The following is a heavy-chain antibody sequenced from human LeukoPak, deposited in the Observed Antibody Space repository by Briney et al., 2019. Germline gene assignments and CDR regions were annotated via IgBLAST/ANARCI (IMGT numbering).Heavy chain of an antibody. CDR3: ARDRDRRAYSSSWHAFDY. CDR1: GYTFTSYG. Sequence: ASVKVSCKASGYTFTSYGISWVRQAPGQGLEWMGWISAYNGNTSYAQKFQGRVTMTRDTSTSTVYMELSSLRSEDTAVYYCARDRDRRAYSSSWHAFDYWGQGTLVTVSS. CDR2: ISAYNGNT. J-gene: IGHJ4*02. D-gene: IGHD6-13*01. V-gene: IGHV1-18*01.